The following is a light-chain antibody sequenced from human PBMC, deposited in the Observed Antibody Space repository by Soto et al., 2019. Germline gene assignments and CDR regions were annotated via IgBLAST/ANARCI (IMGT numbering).Light chain of an antibody. CDR3: QQYKSYPWT. V-gene: IGKV1-5*01. CDR1: QSINNL. Sequence: DVQMTQSPSTLSASVGDRVTITCRASQSINNLLAWYQQKPGKAPKFLIYDVSTLESGVPSRFSGSASGTESTLSISSLQPDDFATYYCQQYKSYPWTFGQGTKVDIK. CDR2: DVS. J-gene: IGKJ1*01.